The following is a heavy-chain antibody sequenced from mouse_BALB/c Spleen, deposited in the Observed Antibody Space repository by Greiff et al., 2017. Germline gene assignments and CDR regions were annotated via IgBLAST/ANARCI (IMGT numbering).Heavy chain of an antibody. Sequence: VQLHQSGAELARPGASVKMSCKASGYTFTSYTMHWVKQRPGQGLEWIGYINPSSGYTNYNQKFKDKATLTADKSSSTAYMQLSSLTSEDSAVYYCARCIYDGYYGAWFAYWGQGTLVTVSA. CDR3: ARCIYDGYYGAWFAY. V-gene: IGHV1-4*01. CDR1: GYTFTSYT. J-gene: IGHJ3*01. CDR2: INPSSGYT. D-gene: IGHD2-3*01.